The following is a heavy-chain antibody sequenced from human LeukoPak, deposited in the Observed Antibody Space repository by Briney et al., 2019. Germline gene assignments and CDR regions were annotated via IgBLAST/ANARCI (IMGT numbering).Heavy chain of an antibody. CDR1: GFTFSNYA. D-gene: IGHD3-22*01. J-gene: IGHJ4*02. CDR3: AKARTYYDSSGYAYDY. CDR2: ISGSSGLT. V-gene: IGHV3-23*01. Sequence: PGGSLRLSCAASGFTFSNYAMSWVRQAPGRGLEWVSAISGSSGLTYYADSVKGRFTISRDNSKNTLYLQMNSLRAEDTAVYYCAKARTYYDSSGYAYDYWGQGTLVTVSS.